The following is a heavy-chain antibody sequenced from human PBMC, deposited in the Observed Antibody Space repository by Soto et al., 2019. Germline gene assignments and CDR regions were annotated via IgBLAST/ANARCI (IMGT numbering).Heavy chain of an antibody. CDR2: IGGGGVTT. D-gene: IGHD3-22*01. Sequence: GGSLRLSCAASGFTFSAYAMSWVRQAPGKGLEWVSAIGGGGVTTYYADSVKGRFTISRDNSKNTLYLQMNSLRAEDTAVYYCAKRSSSGYYWPFDYWGQGTLVTVSS. CDR1: GFTFSAYA. CDR3: AKRSSSGYYWPFDY. J-gene: IGHJ4*02. V-gene: IGHV3-23*01.